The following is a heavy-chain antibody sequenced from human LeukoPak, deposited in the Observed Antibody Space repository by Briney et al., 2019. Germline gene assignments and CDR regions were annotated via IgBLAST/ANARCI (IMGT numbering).Heavy chain of an antibody. D-gene: IGHD3-22*01. CDR2: MNPNSGNT. V-gene: IGHV1-8*01. CDR1: GYTFTSYD. Sequence: GASVKVSCKASGYTFTSYDINWVRQATGQGLEWMGWMNPNSGNTGYAQKFQGGVTMTRNTSISTAYMELSSLRSEDTAVYYCARGLRPDSSGTFDYWGQGTLVTVSS. J-gene: IGHJ4*02. CDR3: ARGLRPDSSGTFDY.